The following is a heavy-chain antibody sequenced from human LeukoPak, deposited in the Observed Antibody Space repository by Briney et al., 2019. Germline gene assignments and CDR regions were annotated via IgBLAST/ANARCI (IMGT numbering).Heavy chain of an antibody. V-gene: IGHV4-59*01. D-gene: IGHD6-13*01. Sequence: PSETLSLTCTVSGGSISSYYWSWIRQPPGKGLEWIGYIYYSGSTNYNPSLKSRVTISVDTSKNQFSLKLSSVTAADTAVYYCARENSSSGGGFDYWGQGTLVTVSS. CDR1: GGSISSYY. CDR3: ARENSSSGGGFDY. CDR2: IYYSGST. J-gene: IGHJ4*02.